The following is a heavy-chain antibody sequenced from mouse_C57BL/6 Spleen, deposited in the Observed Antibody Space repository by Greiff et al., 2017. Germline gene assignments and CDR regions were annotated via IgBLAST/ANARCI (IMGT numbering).Heavy chain of an antibody. CDR1: GYTFTGYW. V-gene: IGHV1-9*01. CDR2: ILPGSGST. D-gene: IGHD1-1*01. CDR3: ARSGVATGGARDY. J-gene: IGHJ4*01. Sequence: QVQLQQSGAELMKPGASVKLSCKATGYTFTGYWIAWVKQRPGHGLEWIGAILPGSGSTNYTEKFKGKATFTADTSSNTAYMQLSSLTTEDSAIYYCARSGVATGGARDYWGQGTSVTVSS.